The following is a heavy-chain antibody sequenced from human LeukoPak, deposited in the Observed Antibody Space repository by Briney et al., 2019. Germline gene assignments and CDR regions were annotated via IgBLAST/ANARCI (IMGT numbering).Heavy chain of an antibody. V-gene: IGHV1-69*04. CDR2: IIPIFGIA. D-gene: IGHD1-26*01. CDR1: GGTFSSYA. J-gene: IGHJ4*02. Sequence: ASVKVSCKASGGTFSSYAISWVRQAPGQGLAWMGRIIPIFGIANYAQKFQGRVTITADKSTSTAYMELSSLRSEDTAVYYCARDARELPFDYWGQGTLVTISS. CDR3: ARDARELPFDY.